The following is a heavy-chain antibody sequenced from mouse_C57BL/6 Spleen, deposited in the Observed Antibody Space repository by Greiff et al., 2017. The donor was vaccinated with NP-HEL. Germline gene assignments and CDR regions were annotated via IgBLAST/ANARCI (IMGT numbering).Heavy chain of an antibody. J-gene: IGHJ4*01. Sequence: VQLQQSGPELVKPGASVKISCKASGYAFSSSWMNWVKQRPGKGLEWIGRIYPGDGDTNYNGKFKGKATLTADKSSSTAYMQLSSLTSEDSAVYFCARGLRLHYAMDDWGQGTSVTVSS. D-gene: IGHD3-2*02. CDR1: GYAFSSSW. CDR2: IYPGDGDT. V-gene: IGHV1-82*01. CDR3: ARGLRLHYAMDD.